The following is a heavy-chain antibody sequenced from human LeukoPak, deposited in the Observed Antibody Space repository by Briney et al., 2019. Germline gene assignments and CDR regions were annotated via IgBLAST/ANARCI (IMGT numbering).Heavy chain of an antibody. CDR2: VSYTGFT. CDR3: ASRQHYNSGWYFDY. V-gene: IGHV4-39*01. J-gene: IGHJ4*02. CDR1: GGSISSNTYY. Sequence: PSETLSLTCIVSGGSISSNTYYWGWIRQPPGKGLEWIGVVSYTGFTNYNPSLENRVTMSVDMSENQFSLKVTSATATDTAVYYCASRQHYNSGWYFDYWGQGTLVTVSS. D-gene: IGHD6-19*01.